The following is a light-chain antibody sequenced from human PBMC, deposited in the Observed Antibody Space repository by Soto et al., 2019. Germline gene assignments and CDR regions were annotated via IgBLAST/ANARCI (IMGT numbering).Light chain of an antibody. CDR1: ALPKQF. J-gene: IGLJ2*01. CDR2: NDT. Sequence: SYELTQPPSVSLSPGQTARITCSGDALPKQFAHWYQQKAGQAPVILIYNDTERPSGIPERFSGSSSGTTVTLTISGLQAEDEADYYCQSTDSSGSSVVFGGGTTVTVL. CDR3: QSTDSSGSSVV. V-gene: IGLV3-25*03.